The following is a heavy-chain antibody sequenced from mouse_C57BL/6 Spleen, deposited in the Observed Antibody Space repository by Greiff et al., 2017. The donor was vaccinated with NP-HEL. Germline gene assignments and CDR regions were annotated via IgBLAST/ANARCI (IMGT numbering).Heavy chain of an antibody. Sequence: VKLQESGAELVRPGASVTLSCKASGYTFTDYEMHWVKQTPVHGLEWIGAIDPETGGTAYNQKFKGKAILTADNSSSTAYMELRSLTSEDSAVYDCTRRLDGAKDYWGQGTSVTVSS. V-gene: IGHV1-15*01. CDR3: TRRLDGAKDY. CDR2: IDPETGGT. CDR1: GYTFTDYE. D-gene: IGHD4-1*01. J-gene: IGHJ4*01.